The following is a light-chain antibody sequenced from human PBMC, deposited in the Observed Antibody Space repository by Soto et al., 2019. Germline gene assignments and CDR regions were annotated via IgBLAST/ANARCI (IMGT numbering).Light chain of an antibody. CDR1: SSDVGGYNY. CDR2: EVT. V-gene: IGLV2-8*01. Sequence: QSVLTQPPSASGSPGQSVTISCTGTSSDVGGYNYVSWYQQHPGKAPKLIIYEVTKRPSGVPDRFSGSKSGNTASLTVSGLRAEDEADYYCSSYAGSNNWVFGGGTKLTVL. CDR3: SSYAGSNNWV. J-gene: IGLJ3*02.